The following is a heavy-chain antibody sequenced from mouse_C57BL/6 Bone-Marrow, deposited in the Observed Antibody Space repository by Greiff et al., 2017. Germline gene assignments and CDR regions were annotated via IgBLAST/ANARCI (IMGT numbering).Heavy chain of an antibody. J-gene: IGHJ4*01. CDR1: GYSIPSGYY. D-gene: IGHD2-12*01. CDR2: ISYDGSN. V-gene: IGHV3-6*01. CDR3: ASCYWYYAMDY. Sequence: EVKLMESGPGLVKPSQSLSLTCSVTGYSIPSGYYWNWIRQFPGNNLEWMGYISYDGSNNYNPSLKNRISITRDTSKNQSFLKLNTVTTEDTATYYCASCYWYYAMDYWGQGTSVTVSS.